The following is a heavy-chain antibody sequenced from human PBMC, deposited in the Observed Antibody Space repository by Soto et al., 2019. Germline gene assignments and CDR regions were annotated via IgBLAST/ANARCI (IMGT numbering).Heavy chain of an antibody. D-gene: IGHD5-18*01. CDR2: IYYSGST. V-gene: IGHV4-30-4*01. Sequence: TLSLTCTVSGGSISSGDYYWSWIRQPPGKGLEWIGYIYYSGSTYYNPSLKSRVTISVDTSKNQFSLKLSSVAAADTAVYYCARDYVDTANHYYYGMDVWRQRTTVTVSS. CDR1: GGSISSGDYY. CDR3: ARDYVDTANHYYYGMDV. J-gene: IGHJ6*02.